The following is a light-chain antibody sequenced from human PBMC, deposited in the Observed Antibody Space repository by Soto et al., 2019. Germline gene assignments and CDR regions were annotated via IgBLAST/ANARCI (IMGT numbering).Light chain of an antibody. V-gene: IGKV1-27*01. CDR1: EDISKY. CDR3: QNYNRAPWT. CDR2: GAS. J-gene: IGKJ1*01. Sequence: DIQMTQSPSSLSASVGDRVTITCLASEDISKYVAWYQQKPGKVPKLLIYGASTLQSGVPSRFSGSGSGTDFTLTISSLQTEDVATYYCQNYNRAPWTFGQGTKVESK.